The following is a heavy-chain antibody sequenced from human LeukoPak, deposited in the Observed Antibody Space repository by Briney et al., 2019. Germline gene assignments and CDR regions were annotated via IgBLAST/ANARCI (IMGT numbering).Heavy chain of an antibody. J-gene: IGHJ4*02. Sequence: GGSLRLSCAASGFTFSSYSMNWVRQAPGKGLEWVSSISSSSSYIYYADSVKGRFTISRDNSKNTLYLQMNSLRAEETAVYYCAKGYYDSDDYYYFFDYWGQGTLVTVSS. D-gene: IGHD3-22*01. CDR1: GFTFSSYS. CDR2: ISSSSSYI. CDR3: AKGYYDSDDYYYFFDY. V-gene: IGHV3-21*01.